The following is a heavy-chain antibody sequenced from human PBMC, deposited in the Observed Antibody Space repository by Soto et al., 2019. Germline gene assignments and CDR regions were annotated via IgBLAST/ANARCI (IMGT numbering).Heavy chain of an antibody. Sequence: GGSLRLSCAASGFTFSSYAMSWVRQAPGKGLEWVSAISGSGGSTYYADSVKGRFTISRDNSKNTLYLQMNSLRAEDTAVYYCAKEIFMEFPDQIEFDYWGQGTLVTVSS. CDR2: ISGSGGST. J-gene: IGHJ4*02. CDR1: GFTFSSYA. CDR3: AKEIFMEFPDQIEFDY. V-gene: IGHV3-23*01. D-gene: IGHD3-10*01.